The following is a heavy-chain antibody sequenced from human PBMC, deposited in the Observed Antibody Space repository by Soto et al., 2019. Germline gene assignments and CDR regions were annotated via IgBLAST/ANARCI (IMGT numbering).Heavy chain of an antibody. CDR1: GIEFSNYA. V-gene: IGHV3-23*01. J-gene: IGHJ4*02. CDR3: AKDGNLLDVYYDV. CDR2: VSASGRSR. Sequence: EVQLLESGGGLVQPGGSLRLSCVGSGIEFSNYAMSWVRQAPGKGLEWVSIVSASGRSRYHADSVKGRFTISRDNSKNTLYLHMTNQRGEDTAVYYCAKDGNLLDVYYDVWGQGTPVTVSS. D-gene: IGHD3-16*01.